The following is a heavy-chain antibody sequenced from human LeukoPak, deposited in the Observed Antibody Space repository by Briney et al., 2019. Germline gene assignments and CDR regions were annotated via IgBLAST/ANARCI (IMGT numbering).Heavy chain of an antibody. D-gene: IGHD3-22*01. CDR3: ARFRGGYLDY. Sequence: SETLSLTCTVSGGSISSYYWSWIRQPPGKGLEWIGYIYYSGSTNYNPSLKSRVTISVDTSKNQFSLKLSSVTAADTAVYYCARFRGGYLDYWGQGTLVTVSS. V-gene: IGHV4-59*01. CDR1: GGSISSYY. CDR2: IYYSGST. J-gene: IGHJ4*02.